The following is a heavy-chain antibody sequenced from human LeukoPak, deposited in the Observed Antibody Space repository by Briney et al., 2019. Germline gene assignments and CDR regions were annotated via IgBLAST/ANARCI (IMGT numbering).Heavy chain of an antibody. V-gene: IGHV3-20*04. CDR1: GFTFDDYG. Sequence: GGSLRLSCAASGFTFDDYGMSWVRQAPGKGLEWVSGINWNGGSTGYADSVKGRFTISRDNAKNSLYLQVNSLRAEDTALYYCARAGSRWLPPQYYFDYWGQGTLVTVSS. J-gene: IGHJ4*02. CDR2: INWNGGST. D-gene: IGHD5-24*01. CDR3: ARAGSRWLPPQYYFDY.